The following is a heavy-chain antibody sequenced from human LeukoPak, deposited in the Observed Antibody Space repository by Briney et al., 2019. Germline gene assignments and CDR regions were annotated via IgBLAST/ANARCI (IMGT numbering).Heavy chain of an antibody. D-gene: IGHD3-22*01. CDR2: MNPSGST. CDR3: ARGRQDVTMIVVVMTAVSYYLDV. CDR1: GGSFSGYY. J-gene: IGHJ6*03. Sequence: SETLSLTCAVYGGSFSGYYWTWIRQTPEKGLEWIGEMNPSGSTSYNPSLKSRVTISVDTSKSQFFLELSSVTAADTAVYYCARGRQDVTMIVVVMTAVSYYLDVWGKGTTVTVS. V-gene: IGHV4-34*01.